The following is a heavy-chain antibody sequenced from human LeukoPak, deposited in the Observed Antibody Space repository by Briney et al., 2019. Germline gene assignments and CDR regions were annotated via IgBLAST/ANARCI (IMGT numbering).Heavy chain of an antibody. CDR3: ARRMGRYWYFDL. D-gene: IGHD2-8*01. V-gene: IGHV4-61*01. Sequence: SETLSLTCTVSGGSISSSSYYWSWIRQPPGKGLEWIGYIYYSGSTNYNPSLKSRVTISVDTSKNQFSLKLSSVTAADTAVYYCARRMGRYWYFDLWGRGTLVTVSS. CDR2: IYYSGST. CDR1: GGSISSSSYY. J-gene: IGHJ2*01.